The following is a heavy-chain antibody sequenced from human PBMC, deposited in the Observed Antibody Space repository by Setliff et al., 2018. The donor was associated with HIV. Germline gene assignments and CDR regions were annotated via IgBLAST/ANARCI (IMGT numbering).Heavy chain of an antibody. D-gene: IGHD3-3*02. V-gene: IGHV4-31*03. CDR2: ISSRGST. CDR3: ARLEKLDDISYFDY. J-gene: IGHJ4*02. Sequence: SETLSLTCTVSGVSINSGGYYWNWIRQHPGKGLEWIGYISSRGSTYYNPSLKSRITMSVDTSQNQVSLKLSSVTAADTAVYFCARLEKLDDISYFDYWGQGTLVTVS. CDR1: GVSINSGGYY.